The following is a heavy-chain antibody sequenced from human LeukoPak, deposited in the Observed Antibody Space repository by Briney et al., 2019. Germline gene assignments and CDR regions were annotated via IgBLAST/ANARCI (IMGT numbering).Heavy chain of an antibody. D-gene: IGHD3-22*01. CDR1: GFTFSSYG. J-gene: IGHJ5*02. CDR2: ITSSSSYI. V-gene: IGHV3-21*01. CDR3: ARNYYDSSVYLTSFDP. Sequence: GGSLRLSCAASGFTFSSYGIHWVRQAPGRGLEWVSSITSSSSYIYYADSVKGRFTISRDNAKNSLYLQMNSLRAEDTAVYYCARNYYDSSVYLTSFDPWGQGTLVTVSS.